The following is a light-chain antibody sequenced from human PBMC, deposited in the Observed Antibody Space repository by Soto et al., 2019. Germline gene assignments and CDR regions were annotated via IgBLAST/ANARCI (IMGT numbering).Light chain of an antibody. CDR1: QSVSGND. J-gene: IGKJ1*01. CDR2: GVS. CDR3: HQFSISPPT. Sequence: EVVLTQSPGTLSLSPGERATLSCRASQSVSGNDLAWYQQKPGQAPRLLISGVSNRATGTPDRFSGSGSGTDFTLTISSLEPEDFAVYYCHQFSISPPTFGPGTKVEI. V-gene: IGKV3-20*01.